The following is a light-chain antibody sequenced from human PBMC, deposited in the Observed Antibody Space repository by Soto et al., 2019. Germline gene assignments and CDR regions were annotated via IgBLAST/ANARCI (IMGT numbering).Light chain of an antibody. V-gene: IGKV1-39*01. Sequence: DIHMTQSPSSLSASVGNRVTITCRASQSITSYLNWYQQKQGIAPKLLIFAASTLQSGVPPRFSGSGYGTDFNLTISSLQTEDFATFYCQQTYSVPLTFGGGTKVDIK. CDR1: QSITSY. CDR2: AAS. J-gene: IGKJ4*01. CDR3: QQTYSVPLT.